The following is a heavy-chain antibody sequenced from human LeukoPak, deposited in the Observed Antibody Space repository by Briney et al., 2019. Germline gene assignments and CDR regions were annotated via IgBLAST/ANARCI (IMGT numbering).Heavy chain of an antibody. D-gene: IGHD3-10*01. CDR2: VSGGGRTT. CDR1: GFTFNNYA. J-gene: IGHJ4*02. Sequence: WGSLRLSCAASGFTFNNYAMTWVRQAPGKGLECVSAVSGGGRTTFYADSVKGRFIISRDDSKNTLFLHMNSLRAEDTAVYYCAKGGIALVRGSFDYWGQGTLVTVSS. V-gene: IGHV3-23*01. CDR3: AKGGIALVRGSFDY.